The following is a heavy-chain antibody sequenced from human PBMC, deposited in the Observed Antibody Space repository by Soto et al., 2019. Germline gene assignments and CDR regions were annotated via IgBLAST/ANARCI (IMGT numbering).Heavy chain of an antibody. CDR2: IRNKVDRHTT. V-gene: IGHV3-72*01. CDR1: GFTFSDHD. D-gene: IGHD1-26*01. CDR3: VTDGPTGASDY. J-gene: IGHJ4*02. Sequence: EVQLVESGGGLVQPGGSLRLSCSASGFTFSDHDMDWVRQVPGKGLEWIGRIRNKVDRHTTDYAASVRGRFTLSREDSKNSVFLQMTDLRAEDTGLYYCVTDGPTGASDYWGQGTQVTVSS.